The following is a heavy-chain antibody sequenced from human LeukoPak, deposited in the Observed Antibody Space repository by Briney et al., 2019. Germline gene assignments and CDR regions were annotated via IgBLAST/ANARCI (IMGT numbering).Heavy chain of an antibody. CDR3: AKLVTHFDY. D-gene: IGHD4-23*01. V-gene: IGHV3-23*01. J-gene: IGHJ4*02. CDR1: GFTFSSYS. CDR2: ISGSGGNT. Sequence: GGSLRLSCAASGFTFSSYSMNWVRQAPGKGLEWVSSISGSGGNTYYADSVKGRFTISRDNSKNTLYMQMNSLRAEDTAVYYCAKLVTHFDYWGQGTLVTVS.